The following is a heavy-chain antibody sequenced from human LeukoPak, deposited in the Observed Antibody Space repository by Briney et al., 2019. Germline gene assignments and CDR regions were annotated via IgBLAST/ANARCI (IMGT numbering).Heavy chain of an antibody. CDR1: GYTFTKYG. V-gene: IGHV1-18*01. J-gene: IGHJ3*02. CDR2: ISAYNGDI. CDR3: AKESGSDAFDI. Sequence: ASVKVSCKASGYTFTKYGVSWVRQAPGQGLEWMGWISAYNGDIKYAQRGKGRVTMTTDTSTSTVYMELRSLRSDDTAVYYCAKESGSDAFDIWGQGTMVTVSS.